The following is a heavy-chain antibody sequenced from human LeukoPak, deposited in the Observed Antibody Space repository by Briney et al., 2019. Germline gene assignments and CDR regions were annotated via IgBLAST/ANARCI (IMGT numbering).Heavy chain of an antibody. Sequence: ASVKVSCKASGYAFTSYYIHWVRQAPGQGLEWMGIINPDSGSTNYAQKFRGRVTMTRHTSTSTVYMALNSLRSEDTAVYYCARDLSAGGNIIRVGYWGQGTQVTVFS. CDR2: INPDSGST. D-gene: IGHD3-10*01. V-gene: IGHV1-46*01. J-gene: IGHJ4*02. CDR3: ARDLSAGGNIIRVGY. CDR1: GYAFTSYY.